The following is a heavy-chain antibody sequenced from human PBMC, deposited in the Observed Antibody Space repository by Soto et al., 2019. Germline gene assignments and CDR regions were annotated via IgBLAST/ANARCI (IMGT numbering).Heavy chain of an antibody. CDR1: GFPFSSYA. J-gene: IGHJ4*02. CDR3: AKTIAVAGLWYFDY. D-gene: IGHD6-19*01. V-gene: IGHV3-23*01. CDR2: ISGSGGST. Sequence: GGSLRLSCAASGFPFSSYAMSWVRQAPGKGLEWVSAISGSGGSTYYADSVKGRFTISRDNSKNTLYLQMNSLRAEDTAVYYCAKTIAVAGLWYFDYWGQGTLVTVSS.